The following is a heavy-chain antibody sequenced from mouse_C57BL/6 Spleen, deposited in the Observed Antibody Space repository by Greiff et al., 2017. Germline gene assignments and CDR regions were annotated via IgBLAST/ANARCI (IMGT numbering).Heavy chain of an antibody. D-gene: IGHD1-1*01. CDR2: IYPGSGST. CDR1: GYTFTSYW. CDR3: ARDYNGYFDY. V-gene: IGHV1-55*01. Sequence: VQLQESGAELVKPGASVMMSCKASGYTFTSYWITWVKQRPGQGLEWSGDIYPGSGSTNYNEKFKSKATLTVDTSSSTAYMQLSSLTSEDSAVYYCARDYNGYFDYWGQGTTLTVSS. J-gene: IGHJ2*01.